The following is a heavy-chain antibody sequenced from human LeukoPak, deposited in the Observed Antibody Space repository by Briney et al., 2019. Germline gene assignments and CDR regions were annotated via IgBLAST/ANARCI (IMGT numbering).Heavy chain of an antibody. Sequence: GGSLRLSCAASGFTFSSYGMHWVRQAPGKGLEWVAVISYDGSNKYYADSVKGRFTISRDNSKNTLYLQMNSLRAEDTAVYYCAKQSGSLPAVADPYYYYGMDVWGQGTTVTVSS. V-gene: IGHV3-30*18. J-gene: IGHJ6*02. CDR2: ISYDGSNK. CDR1: GFTFSSYG. CDR3: AKQSGSLPAVADPYYYYGMDV. D-gene: IGHD6-19*01.